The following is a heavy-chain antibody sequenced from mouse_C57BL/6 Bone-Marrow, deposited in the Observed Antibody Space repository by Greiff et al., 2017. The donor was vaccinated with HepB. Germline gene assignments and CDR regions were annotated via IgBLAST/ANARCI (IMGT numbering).Heavy chain of an antibody. CDR1: GYSFTGYY. D-gene: IGHD2-4*01. J-gene: IGHJ4*01. CDR3: ARRGLRKSYAMDY. Sequence: EVQLQQSGPELVKPGASVKISCTASGYSFTGYYMNWVKQSPEKSLEWIGEMIPSTGGTTYNQTFKNKATMTVDKSSSTSYMQLKTLTTEDSAVYYCARRGLRKSYAMDYWGQGTSVTVSA. CDR2: MIPSTGGT. V-gene: IGHV1-42*01.